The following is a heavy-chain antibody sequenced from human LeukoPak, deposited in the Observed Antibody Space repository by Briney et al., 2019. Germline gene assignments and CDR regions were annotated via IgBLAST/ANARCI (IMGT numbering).Heavy chain of an antibody. CDR1: GFTFSNYA. V-gene: IGHV3-23*01. J-gene: IGHJ4*02. CDR2: ISAGGADT. CDR3: AKVTMVRGVTQSGDY. D-gene: IGHD3-10*01. Sequence: GGSLRLSCAASGFTFSNYAMSWVRQVPGKGLEWVSAISAGGADTFYADPVKGRFTISRDNSKSTLFLQLNSLRAEDTAVYYCAKVTMVRGVTQSGDYWGQGTLVTVSS.